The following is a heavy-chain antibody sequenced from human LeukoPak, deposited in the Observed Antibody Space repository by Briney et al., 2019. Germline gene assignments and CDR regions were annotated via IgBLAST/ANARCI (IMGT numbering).Heavy chain of an antibody. CDR1: GYTFTSYG. CDR3: ARTSSIAARPRYFDY. Sequence: ASVKVSCKASGYTFTSYGISWVRQAPGQGLEWMGWISAYNGNTNYAQKLQGRVTMTTDTSTSTAYMELRSLRSDDTAVYYCARTSSIAARPRYFDYWGQGTLVTVSS. V-gene: IGHV1-18*01. J-gene: IGHJ4*02. CDR2: ISAYNGNT. D-gene: IGHD6-6*01.